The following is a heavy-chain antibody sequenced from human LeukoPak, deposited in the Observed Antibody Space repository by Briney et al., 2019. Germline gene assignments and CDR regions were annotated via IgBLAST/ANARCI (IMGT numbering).Heavy chain of an antibody. V-gene: IGHV3-23*01. D-gene: IGHD6-13*01. Sequence: PGGSLRLSCVVSGFSFSTYDMTWVRQAPGKGLDWVSSINYSGTGTYYANSVKGRFTISRDNSKNTLYLQMNRLRAEDTAVYYCAKGGISSSGLASWGQGTLVTVSS. J-gene: IGHJ5*02. CDR3: AKGGISSSGLAS. CDR1: GFSFSTYD. CDR2: INYSGTGT.